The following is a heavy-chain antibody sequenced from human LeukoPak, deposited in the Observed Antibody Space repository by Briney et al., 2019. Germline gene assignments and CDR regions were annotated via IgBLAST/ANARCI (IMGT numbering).Heavy chain of an antibody. CDR3: ARETKDGVFFDY. CDR2: ITPYNGNA. J-gene: IGHJ4*02. D-gene: IGHD6-13*01. Sequence: ASVKVSCKTSGYIFTKDDISWVRQAPGQGPEWMGWITPYNGNAQSAPKFEGRVTMTTDTSASTAYLELRGLKSDDTAVYYCARETKDGVFFDYWGQGTLVIVSS. CDR1: GYIFTKDD. V-gene: IGHV1-18*01.